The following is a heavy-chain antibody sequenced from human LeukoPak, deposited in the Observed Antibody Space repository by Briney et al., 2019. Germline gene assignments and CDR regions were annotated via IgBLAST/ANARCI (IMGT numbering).Heavy chain of an antibody. CDR3: ARGGDMRIVGAFDI. CDR1: GYTFTSYG. D-gene: IGHD1-26*01. J-gene: IGHJ3*02. V-gene: IGHV1-18*01. CDR2: ISAYNGNT. Sequence: ASVKVSCEASGYTFTSYGINWVRQAPGQGLEWMGWISAYNGNTNYAQKLQGRVTMTRDTSTSTVYMELRSLTSDDTALYYCARGGDMRIVGAFDIWGHRTTVTASS.